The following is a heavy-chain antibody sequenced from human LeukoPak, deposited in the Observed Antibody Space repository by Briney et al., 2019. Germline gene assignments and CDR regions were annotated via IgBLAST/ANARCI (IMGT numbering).Heavy chain of an antibody. D-gene: IGHD2-2*01. V-gene: IGHV1-8*01. J-gene: IGHJ5*02. Sequence: ASVKVSCKASVYTFTSYDINWVRQATGQGLEWMGWMNPNSGNTGYAQKFQGRVTMTRNTSISTAYMELSSLRSEDTAVYYCARAGCSSTSCYSMAWFDPWGQGTLVTVSS. CDR1: VYTFTSYD. CDR3: ARAGCSSTSCYSMAWFDP. CDR2: MNPNSGNT.